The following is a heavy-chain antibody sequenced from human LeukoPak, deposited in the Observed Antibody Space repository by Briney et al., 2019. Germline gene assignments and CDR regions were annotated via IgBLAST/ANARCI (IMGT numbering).Heavy chain of an antibody. Sequence: SETLSLTCTVSGGSISSYYWSWIRQPPGKGLEWIGYIYDSGSTNYNPSLKSRVTISVDTSKNQFSLKLSSVTAADTAVYYCACLTTADAFDIWGQGTMVTVSS. CDR1: GGSISSYY. D-gene: IGHD3-22*01. CDR2: IYDSGST. CDR3: ACLTTADAFDI. V-gene: IGHV4-59*01. J-gene: IGHJ3*02.